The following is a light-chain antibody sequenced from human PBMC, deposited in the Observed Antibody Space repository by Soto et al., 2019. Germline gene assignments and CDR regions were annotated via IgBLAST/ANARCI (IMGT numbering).Light chain of an antibody. Sequence: IVMTQSPATLSVSPGERATLSCRASQSVSSNYLAWYQQKPGQAPRLLIYGASTRATGIPARFSGSGSGTEFTLIISSLQSEDSAVYYCQQYNSWLWTFGQGTKVDIK. V-gene: IGKV3-15*01. J-gene: IGKJ1*01. CDR2: GAS. CDR1: QSVSSN. CDR3: QQYNSWLWT.